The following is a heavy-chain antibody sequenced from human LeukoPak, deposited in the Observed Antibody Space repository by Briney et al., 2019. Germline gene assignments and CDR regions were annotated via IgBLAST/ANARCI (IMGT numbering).Heavy chain of an antibody. CDR1: GYTFSGYY. D-gene: IGHD3-10*01. Sequence: ASVKDSCKASGYTFSGYYIHWVRQAPGQGLEWMGWINPNSGGTNYAQKFQGRVTMTRDTSIRTAYMELSRLRSDDTAMYYCARYYIEGRCFEYWGQGTLVTVSS. J-gene: IGHJ4*02. V-gene: IGHV1-2*02. CDR3: ARYYIEGRCFEY. CDR2: INPNSGGT.